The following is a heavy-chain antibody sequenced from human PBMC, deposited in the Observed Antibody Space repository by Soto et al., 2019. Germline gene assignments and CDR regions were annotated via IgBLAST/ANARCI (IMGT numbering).Heavy chain of an antibody. J-gene: IGHJ3*02. Sequence: SETLSLTCAVFGGSVNSGNYYWGWIRQPPGKGLEWIGEMSHSGGTHLNPSLKSRVTISVDTSKNQFPLKMSSVTAADTALYYCARVERGTATTVVDAFDIWGPGTMVTVSS. CDR2: MSHSGGT. D-gene: IGHD1-1*01. V-gene: IGHV4-39*06. CDR3: ARVERGTATTVVDAFDI. CDR1: GGSVNSGNYY.